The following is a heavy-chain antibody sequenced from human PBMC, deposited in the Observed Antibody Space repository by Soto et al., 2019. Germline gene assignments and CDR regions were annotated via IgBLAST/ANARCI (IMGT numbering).Heavy chain of an antibody. CDR2: ISHNGRST. V-gene: IGHV3-33*08. CDR1: GFTFSSYV. J-gene: IGHJ2*01. Sequence: LRLSCAASGFTFSSYVKIWVRQAPGKGLEWVTVISHNGRSTFYADSVKGRFTISRDDSEGTLYLQMDSLRAEDTAVYYCARNGCPNGVCLDLWGRGTLVTVSS. CDR3: ARNGCPNGVCLDL. D-gene: IGHD2-8*01.